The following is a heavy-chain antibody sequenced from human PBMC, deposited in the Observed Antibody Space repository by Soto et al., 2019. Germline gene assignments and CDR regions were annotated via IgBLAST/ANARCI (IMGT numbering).Heavy chain of an antibody. J-gene: IGHJ5*02. D-gene: IGHD3-10*01. CDR2: VYYNENT. CDR1: GGSISSFAYY. Sequence: PSETLSLTCTVSGGSISSFAYYWGWIRQPPGKGLEWIGTVYYNENTYYNPSLKSRVTSSVDTAKNQFSLNLRSVTAADTAIYFCARRERYYGSPGWFDPWGQGTLVTVSS. CDR3: ARRERYYGSPGWFDP. V-gene: IGHV4-39*01.